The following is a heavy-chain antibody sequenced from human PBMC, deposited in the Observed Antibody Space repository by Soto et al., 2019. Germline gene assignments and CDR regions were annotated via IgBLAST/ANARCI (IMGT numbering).Heavy chain of an antibody. V-gene: IGHV4-61*01. J-gene: IGHJ4*02. CDR1: DACFSSRRHS. Sequence: XATLELTCTVCDACFSSRRHSWSWIRQPPGKGLEWIGNFSFSGSTSYNPSLKGRITISADTSKNQFSLNLSPVTPADTAVYYCASSYFSSDNFFRNLDSWGQGTLVTVSS. D-gene: IGHD3-10*01. CDR2: FSFSGST. CDR3: ASSYFSSDNFFRNLDS.